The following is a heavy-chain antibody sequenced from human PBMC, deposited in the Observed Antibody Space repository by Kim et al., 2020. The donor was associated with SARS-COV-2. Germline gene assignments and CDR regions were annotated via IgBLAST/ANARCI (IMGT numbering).Heavy chain of an antibody. J-gene: IGHJ6*02. D-gene: IGHD2-2*01. V-gene: IGHV4-39*01. CDR3: ARHDDSGIVWDWYQPPPCYGMDV. CDR2: IYYSGST. Sequence: SETLSLTCTVSGGSISSSSYYWGWIRQPPGKGLEWIGSIYYSGSTYYNPSLKSRVTISVDTSKNQFSLKLSSVTAADTAVYYCARHDDSGIVWDWYQPPPCYGMDVWGQGTTVTVSS. CDR1: GGSISSSSYY.